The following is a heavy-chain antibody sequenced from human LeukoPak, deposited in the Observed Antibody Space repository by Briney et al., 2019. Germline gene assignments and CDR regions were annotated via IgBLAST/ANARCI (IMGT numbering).Heavy chain of an antibody. CDR2: IKSKRDGGTT. J-gene: IGHJ4*02. Sequence: TGGSLRLSCAVSGFTFSNGWMSWVRQAPGKGLEWVGCIKSKRDGGTTDYAAPVNGRFTISRDDSKNTLYLQMNSLKTEDTAVYYCTTEYYYDSSGLFDYWGQGTLVTVSS. CDR1: GFTFSNGW. CDR3: TTEYYYDSSGLFDY. D-gene: IGHD3-22*01. V-gene: IGHV3-15*01.